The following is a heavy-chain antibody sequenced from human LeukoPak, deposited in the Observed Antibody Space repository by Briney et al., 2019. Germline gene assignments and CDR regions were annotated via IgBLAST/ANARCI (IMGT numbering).Heavy chain of an antibody. CDR3: AKDRLDSGYESPGLDY. V-gene: IGHV3-30*02. J-gene: IGHJ4*02. Sequence: PGGSLRLSCAAFGFTFSSYGMHWVRQAPGKGLEWVAFIRYDGSNKYYADSVKGRFTISRDNSKNTLYLQMNSLRAEDTAVYYCAKDRLDSGYESPGLDYWGQGTLVTVSS. D-gene: IGHD5-12*01. CDR2: IRYDGSNK. CDR1: GFTFSSYG.